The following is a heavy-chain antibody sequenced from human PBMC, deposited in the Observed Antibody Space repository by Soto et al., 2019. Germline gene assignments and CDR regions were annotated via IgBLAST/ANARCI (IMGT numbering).Heavy chain of an antibody. V-gene: IGHV6-1*01. CDR2: TYYRSKWYN. J-gene: IGHJ4*02. Sequence: SQSLSLTCAISGDSVSSNSAAWNWIRQSPSRGLEWLGRTYYRSKWYNDYAVSVKSRITINPDTSKNQFSLQLNSVTPEDTAVYYCARDYLPRIAAHPGQIYYFDYWGQGTLVTVSS. CDR1: GDSVSSNSAA. D-gene: IGHD6-6*01. CDR3: ARDYLPRIAAHPGQIYYFDY.